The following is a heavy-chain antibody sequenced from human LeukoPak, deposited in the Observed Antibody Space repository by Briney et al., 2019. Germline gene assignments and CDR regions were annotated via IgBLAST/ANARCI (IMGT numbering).Heavy chain of an antibody. J-gene: IGHJ4*02. CDR2: IKQDGSKK. CDR3: TRVGYIDEGIDY. V-gene: IGHV3-7*04. Sequence: GGSLRLSCAASGFSFSTYWMTWVRQAPGKGLEWVDNIKQDGSKKSYVDSVKGRFTISRDNAKNSLYLQMNSLRAEDTAIYYCTRVGYIDEGIDYWGQGTLSPSPQ. CDR1: GFSFSTYW. D-gene: IGHD5-18*01.